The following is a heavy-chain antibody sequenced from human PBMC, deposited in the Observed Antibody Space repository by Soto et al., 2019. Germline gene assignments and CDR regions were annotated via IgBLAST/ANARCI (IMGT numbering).Heavy chain of an antibody. CDR3: TTDRPSDY. CDR2: IKGKTDGATT. CDR1: GFSSNNAW. J-gene: IGHJ4*02. Sequence: GGSLRLSCAASGFSSNNAWMNWVRQAPGKGLEWVGRIKGKTDGATTDYAAPVKGRFTISRDVSENTVFLQMTSLKPDDTAVYYCTTDRPSDYWGQGTLVTVSS. V-gene: IGHV3-15*07.